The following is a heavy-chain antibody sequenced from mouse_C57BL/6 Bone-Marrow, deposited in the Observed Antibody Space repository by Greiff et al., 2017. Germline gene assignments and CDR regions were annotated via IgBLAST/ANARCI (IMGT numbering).Heavy chain of an antibody. Sequence: VQLQQSGPELVKPGASVKISCKASGYSFTSYYIHWVKQRPGQGLEWIGWIYPGSGNTKYNEKFKGKATLTADTSSSTAYMQLSSLTSEDSAVYYCARGSSGYWFAYWGQGTLVTVSA. CDR1: GYSFTSYY. J-gene: IGHJ3*01. D-gene: IGHD3-2*02. CDR3: ARGSSGYWFAY. CDR2: IYPGSGNT. V-gene: IGHV1-66*01.